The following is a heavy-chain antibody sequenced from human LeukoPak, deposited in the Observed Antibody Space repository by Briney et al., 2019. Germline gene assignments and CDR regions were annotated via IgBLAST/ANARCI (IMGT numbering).Heavy chain of an antibody. V-gene: IGHV4-39*07. CDR3: ARVGETYYDFWSGYSSLYYYMDV. CDR1: GGSITSTSYY. J-gene: IGHJ6*03. CDR2: ISYIGSP. D-gene: IGHD3-3*01. Sequence: PSDTLSLTCTVSGGSITSTSYYWAWIRQPPGKGLEWIGTISYIGSPYYNPSLKSRVTISLDASKNQFSLNLSSVTAADRAVYYCARVGETYYDFWSGYSSLYYYMDVWGKGTTVTVSS.